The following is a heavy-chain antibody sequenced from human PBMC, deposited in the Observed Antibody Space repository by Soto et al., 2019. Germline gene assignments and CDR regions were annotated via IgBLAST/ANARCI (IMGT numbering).Heavy chain of an antibody. CDR1: GGTFSSYA. D-gene: IGHD3-22*01. CDR2: IIPIFGTA. J-gene: IGHJ4*02. CDR3: ARDNPGSFYDSSGYYFGLGY. Sequence: SVKVSCKASGGTFSSYAISWVRQAPGQGLEWMGGIIPIFGTANYAQKFQGRVTITADKSTSTAYMELSSLRSEDTAVYYCARDNPGSFYDSSGYYFGLGYWGQGTLVTVS. V-gene: IGHV1-69*06.